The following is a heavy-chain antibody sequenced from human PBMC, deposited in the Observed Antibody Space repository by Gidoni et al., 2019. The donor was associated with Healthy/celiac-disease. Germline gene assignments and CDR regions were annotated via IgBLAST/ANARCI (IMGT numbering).Heavy chain of an antibody. D-gene: IGHD3-3*01. J-gene: IGHJ3*02. Sequence: EVQLVESGGGLIQPGGSLRLSCAASGFTVSSNYMSWVRQAPGKGLEWVSVIYSGGITYYADSVKGRFTISRDNSKNTLYLQMNSLRAEDTAVYYCARSDFWSGYPDAFDIWGQGTMVTVSS. CDR2: IYSGGIT. V-gene: IGHV3-53*01. CDR3: ARSDFWSGYPDAFDI. CDR1: GFTVSSNY.